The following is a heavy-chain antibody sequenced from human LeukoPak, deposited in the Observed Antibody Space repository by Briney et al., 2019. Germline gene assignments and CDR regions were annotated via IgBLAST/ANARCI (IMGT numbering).Heavy chain of an antibody. CDR3: ARDGLRYCSSTSCPHGALNFDY. D-gene: IGHD2-2*01. V-gene: IGHV1-18*04. J-gene: IGHJ4*02. Sequence: ASVKVSCKASGYTFTSYGISWVRQAPGQGLEWMGWISAYNGNTNYAQKLQGRVTMNTDTSTSTAYMELRSLRSDDTAVYYCARDGLRYCSSTSCPHGALNFDYWGQGTLVTVSS. CDR1: GYTFTSYG. CDR2: ISAYNGNT.